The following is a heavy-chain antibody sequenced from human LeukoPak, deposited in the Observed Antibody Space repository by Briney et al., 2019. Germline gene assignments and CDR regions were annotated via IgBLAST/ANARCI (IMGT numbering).Heavy chain of an antibody. CDR2: IDYTGSS. D-gene: IGHD2-21*01. CDR1: GGSISSSSYY. V-gene: IGHV4-61*05. Sequence: SETLSLTCTVSGGSISSSSYYWGWIRQPPGKGLEWIGYIDYTGSSNYNPSLKSRVSISVDTSKNQLSLKLSSVTAADTAVYYCARRVSAFFYGMGVWGQGTTVTVSS. CDR3: ARRVSAFFYGMGV. J-gene: IGHJ6*02.